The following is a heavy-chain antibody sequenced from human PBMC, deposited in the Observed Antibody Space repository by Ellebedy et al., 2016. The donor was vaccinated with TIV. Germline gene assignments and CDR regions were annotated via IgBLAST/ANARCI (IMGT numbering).Heavy chain of an antibody. V-gene: IGHV1-2*02. CDR2: INPNSGGT. Sequence: AASVKVSCKASGYTFTGYYMHWVRQAPGQGLEWMGWINPNSGGTNYAQKFQGRVTMTRDTSISTAYMELSSLRSEDTAVYYCARALYCGGDCFILDVWGQGTLVTVSS. CDR1: GYTFTGYY. D-gene: IGHD2-21*02. CDR3: ARALYCGGDCFILDV. J-gene: IGHJ4*02.